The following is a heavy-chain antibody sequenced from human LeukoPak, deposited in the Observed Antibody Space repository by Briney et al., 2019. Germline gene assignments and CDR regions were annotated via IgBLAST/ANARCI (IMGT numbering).Heavy chain of an antibody. D-gene: IGHD2-2*01. J-gene: IGHJ4*02. CDR2: ISPSSGSM. CDR1: GFPFSTHS. V-gene: IGHV3-48*04. CDR3: ARAKGYTSSYSFDY. Sequence: GGSLRLSCAASGFPFSTHSMNWVRQAPGEGLEWVSYISPSSGSMYYADSVKGRFTISRDSAKNSLDLQMNSLRAEDTAVYYCARAKGYTSSYSFDYWGQGTLVTVSS.